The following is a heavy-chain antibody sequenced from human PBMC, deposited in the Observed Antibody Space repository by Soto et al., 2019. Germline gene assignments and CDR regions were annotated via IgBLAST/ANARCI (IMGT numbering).Heavy chain of an antibody. CDR1: GGSISSGGYS. V-gene: IGHV4-30-2*01. J-gene: IGHJ4*01. CDR2: MYHSGST. CDR3: RSVPDY. Sequence: PSETLSLTCAGSGGSISSGGYSWSWIRQPPGKGLEWIGYMYHSGSTYYNPSLKSRVTISIDRSKNQFSLKLSSVTAADSAEYYCRSVPDYWAQRTPVPVSS. D-gene: IGHD2-2*01.